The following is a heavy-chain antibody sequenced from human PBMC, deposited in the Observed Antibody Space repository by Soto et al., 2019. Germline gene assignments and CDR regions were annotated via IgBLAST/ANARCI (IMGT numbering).Heavy chain of an antibody. V-gene: IGHV1-18*01. CDR2: IRPYSGNT. D-gene: IGHD3-16*01. J-gene: IGHJ6*02. CDR3: EMVDNYVTPTPEDV. CDR1: GYIFVNYG. Sequence: QVQLVQSGDEVRKPGSSVKVSCKASGYIFVNYGIGWVRQAPGQGLEWMGWIRPYSGNTHYASKVQGRLTMTTDTSTSTAYMDLGSLTSDDTDVYYCEMVDNYVTPTPEDVWGQGTTVTVSS.